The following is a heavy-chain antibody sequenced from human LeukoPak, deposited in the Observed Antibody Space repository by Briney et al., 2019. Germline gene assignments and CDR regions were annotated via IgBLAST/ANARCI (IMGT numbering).Heavy chain of an antibody. Sequence: ASVKVSCKASGYTFTGYYMHWVRQAPGQGLGWMGWINPNSGGTNYAQKFQGRVTMTRDTSISTAYMELSRLRSDDTAVYYCARDLLGIAVAGPDLYYFDYWGQGTLVTVSS. CDR1: GYTFTGYY. CDR2: INPNSGGT. V-gene: IGHV1-2*02. D-gene: IGHD6-19*01. CDR3: ARDLLGIAVAGPDLYYFDY. J-gene: IGHJ4*02.